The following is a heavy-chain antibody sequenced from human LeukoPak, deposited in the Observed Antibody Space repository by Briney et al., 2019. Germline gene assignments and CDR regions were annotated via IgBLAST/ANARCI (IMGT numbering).Heavy chain of an antibody. CDR2: IYYSGST. J-gene: IGHJ4*02. Sequence: GSLRLSCAASGFTFSSFWMSWIRQPPGKGLEWIGYIYYSGSTNYNPSLKSRVTISVDTSKNQFSLKLSSVTAADTAVYYCARAYYYGSGSYYKGGFDYWGQGTLVTVSS. D-gene: IGHD3-10*01. V-gene: IGHV4-59*01. CDR1: GFTFSSFW. CDR3: ARAYYYGSGSYYKGGFDY.